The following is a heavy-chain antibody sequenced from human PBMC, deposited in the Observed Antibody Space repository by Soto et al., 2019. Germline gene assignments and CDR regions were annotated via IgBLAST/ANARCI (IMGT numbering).Heavy chain of an antibody. CDR3: ATSVNSAMAFDY. CDR2: VNPNGGIT. CDR1: GYTLTELS. J-gene: IGHJ4*02. V-gene: IGHV1-46*01. D-gene: IGHD5-18*01. Sequence: ASVKVSCKVSGYTLTELSMHWVRQAPGKGLEWMGIVNPNGGITTYAQKFRAGFSMTRDTSTSTVYLELSSLRSEDSAVYYCATSVNSAMAFDYWGQGTLVTVSS.